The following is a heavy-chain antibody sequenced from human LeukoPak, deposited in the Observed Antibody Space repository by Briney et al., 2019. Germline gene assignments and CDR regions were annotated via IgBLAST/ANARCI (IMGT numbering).Heavy chain of an antibody. V-gene: IGHV1-46*01. Sequence: ASVKVSCKASGYTFTSYYMHWVRQAPGQGLEWMGIINPSGGSTSYAQKFQGRVTMTRDTSTSTAYMELSSLRSEDTAVYYCARVGNGYNPFDYWGQGTLVTVSS. J-gene: IGHJ4*02. CDR2: INPSGGST. CDR1: GYTFTSYY. D-gene: IGHD5-12*01. CDR3: ARVGNGYNPFDY.